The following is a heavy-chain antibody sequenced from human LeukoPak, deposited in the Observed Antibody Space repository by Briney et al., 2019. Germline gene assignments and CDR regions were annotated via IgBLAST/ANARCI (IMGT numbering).Heavy chain of an antibody. J-gene: IGHJ5*02. V-gene: IGHV3-9*01. CDR3: ARDRVPAAGTLGGFDP. CDR1: GFTFDDYA. Sequence: GGSLRLSCAASGFTFDDYAMHWVRQAPGKGLEWVSGISWNSGYIGYEDSVKGRFTISRDNAKNSLYLQMNSLRAEDTAVYYCARDRVPAAGTLGGFDPWGQGTLVTVSS. CDR2: ISWNSGYI. D-gene: IGHD6-13*01.